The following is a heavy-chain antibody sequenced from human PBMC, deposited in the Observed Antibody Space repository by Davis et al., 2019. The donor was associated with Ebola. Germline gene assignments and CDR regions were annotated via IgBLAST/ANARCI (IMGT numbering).Heavy chain of an antibody. D-gene: IGHD2-2*01. CDR2: IKSKTDGGTT. V-gene: IGHV3-15*01. J-gene: IGHJ6*03. CDR1: GFTFSNAW. CDR3: TTGVVVPVYYYMDV. Sequence: GESLKISCAASGFTFSNAWMSWVRQAPGKGLEWVGRIKSKTDGGTTDYAAPVKGRFTISRDDSKNTLYLQMNSLKTEDTAVYYCTTGVVVPVYYYMDVWGKGTTVTVSS.